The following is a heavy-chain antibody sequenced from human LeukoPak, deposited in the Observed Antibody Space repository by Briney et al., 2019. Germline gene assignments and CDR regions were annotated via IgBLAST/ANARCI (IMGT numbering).Heavy chain of an antibody. D-gene: IGHD3-10*01. CDR2: INHSGST. CDR3: ARSMVRGVTR. J-gene: IGHJ4*02. Sequence: SETLSLTCAVYGGSFSGYYWSWIRQPPGKGLGWIGEINHSGSTNYNPSLKSRVTISVDTSKNQFSLKLSSVTAADTAVYYCARSMVRGVTRWGQGTLVTVSS. CDR1: GGSFSGYY. V-gene: IGHV4-34*01.